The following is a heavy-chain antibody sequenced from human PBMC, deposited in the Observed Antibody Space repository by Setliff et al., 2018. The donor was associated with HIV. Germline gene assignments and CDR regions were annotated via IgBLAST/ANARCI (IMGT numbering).Heavy chain of an antibody. J-gene: IGHJ4*01. CDR3: ARVPSPFVQEGYFDD. D-gene: IGHD3-3*01. CDR2: VTPVFGTG. V-gene: IGHV1-69*05. Sequence: ASVKVSCKVSGGTFSDYAVTWVRQAPGQGLEWMGGVTPVFGTGNYAQKFQGRVTITTDESTRTAYMELRSLRSEDTAVYYCARVPSPFVQEGYFDDWGQGTLVTVSS. CDR1: GGTFSDYA.